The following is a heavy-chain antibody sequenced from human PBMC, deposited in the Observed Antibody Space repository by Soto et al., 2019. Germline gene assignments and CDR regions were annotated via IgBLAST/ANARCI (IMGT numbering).Heavy chain of an antibody. D-gene: IGHD3-10*01. V-gene: IGHV3-33*01. CDR2: IWYDGSKK. Sequence: GGSLRLSCAASGFPFSKYGMHWVRQAPGKGLEWVAIIWYDGSKKYYGDSVKGRFTISRDNSKDTLSLQMNSLRADDTAMYYCARLGGSGGDSIEHWGQGTLVTVSS. CDR1: GFPFSKYG. J-gene: IGHJ4*02. CDR3: ARLGGSGGDSIEH.